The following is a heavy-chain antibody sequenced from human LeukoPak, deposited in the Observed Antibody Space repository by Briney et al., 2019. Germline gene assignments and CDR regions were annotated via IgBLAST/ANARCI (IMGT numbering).Heavy chain of an antibody. D-gene: IGHD5-18*01. Sequence: ETLSLTCAVYGESFSGYYWSWIRQPPGKGLEWVSAITGGGDTTYYADSVKGRFTISRDNSKNTLYLQMNNLRAEDTAVYYCARHLSGVTGYTYGRGIDYWGQGTLVTVSS. CDR1: GESFSGYY. J-gene: IGHJ4*02. CDR2: ITGGGDTT. V-gene: IGHV3-23*01. CDR3: ARHLSGVTGYTYGRGIDY.